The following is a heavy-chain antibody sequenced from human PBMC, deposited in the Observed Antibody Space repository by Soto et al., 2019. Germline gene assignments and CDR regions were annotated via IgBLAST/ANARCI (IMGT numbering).Heavy chain of an antibody. D-gene: IGHD6-13*01. Sequence: PSETLSLTCTVSGASVSSGSYYWSWIRQPPGKGLEWIGHIYYSGSTNYNPSLKSRVTISVDTSKNQFSLKLSSVTAADTAVYYCASGYSSSSYGAFDIWGQGTMVTVSS. J-gene: IGHJ3*02. V-gene: IGHV4-61*01. CDR3: ASGYSSSSYGAFDI. CDR1: GASVSSGSYY. CDR2: IYYSGST.